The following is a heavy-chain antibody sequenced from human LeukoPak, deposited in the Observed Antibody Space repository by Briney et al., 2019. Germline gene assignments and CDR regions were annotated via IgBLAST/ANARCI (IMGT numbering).Heavy chain of an antibody. J-gene: IGHJ3*02. CDR3: ARRDPYQLPPGGAFDI. CDR2: IYYSGST. CDR1: GGSISSYY. Sequence: SETLSLTFTGSGGSISSYYWSWIRQPPGKGLEWIGYIYYSGSTNYKPSLKSRVTISVDTSKNQFPLKLSSVTAADTAVYYCARRDPYQLPPGGAFDIWGQGTMVTVSS. V-gene: IGHV4-59*08. D-gene: IGHD2-2*01.